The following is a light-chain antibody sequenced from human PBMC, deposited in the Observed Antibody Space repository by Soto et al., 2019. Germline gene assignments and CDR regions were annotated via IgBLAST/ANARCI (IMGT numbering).Light chain of an antibody. J-gene: IGKJ1*01. V-gene: IGKV1-5*01. CDR1: QSVSIW. CDR2: DAA. Sequence: DIQMTQSPSTLSASVGDRFTITCRSSQSVSIWLAWYQQKPGKAPRLLIYDAASLKTGVPSRFSGSGSGTNFTLTISSLQPDDFGTYYCQQYDTYWTFGQGTKVDI. CDR3: QQYDTYWT.